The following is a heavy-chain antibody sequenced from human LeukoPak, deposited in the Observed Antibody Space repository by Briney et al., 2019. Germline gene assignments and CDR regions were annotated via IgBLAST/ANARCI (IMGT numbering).Heavy chain of an antibody. Sequence: SITRGGYYWSWVRQHPVKGLEWIGYLYNNVSTYVNPSLKTRVTISGDTSDNQFSLRLTSVTAADTAVYFCARSSFLENGYELLPFYHWGQGTLVTVSS. CDR3: ARSSFLENGYELLPFYH. V-gene: IGHV4-31*02. D-gene: IGHD5-12*01. J-gene: IGHJ4*02. CDR1: SITRGGYY. CDR2: LYNNVST.